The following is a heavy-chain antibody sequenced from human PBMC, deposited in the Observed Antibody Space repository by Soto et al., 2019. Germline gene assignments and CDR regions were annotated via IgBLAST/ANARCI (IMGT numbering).Heavy chain of an antibody. CDR2: IWYDGSNK. CDR3: ARDEGVAAHFDY. V-gene: IGHV3-33*01. CDR1: GFTFSSYG. D-gene: IGHD2-15*01. J-gene: IGHJ4*02. Sequence: PGGSLRLSCAASGFTFSSYGMHWVRQAPGKGLEWVAVIWYDGSNKYYADSVKGRFTISRDNSKNTLYLQMNSLRAEDTAVYYCARDEGVAAHFDYWGQGTLVTVSS.